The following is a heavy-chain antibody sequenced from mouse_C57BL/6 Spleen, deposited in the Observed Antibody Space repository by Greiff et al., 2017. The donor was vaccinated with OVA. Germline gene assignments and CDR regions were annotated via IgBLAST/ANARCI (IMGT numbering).Heavy chain of an antibody. CDR2: IRNKANGYTT. CDR1: GFTFTDYY. D-gene: IGHD2-1*01. CDR3: ARLGGNYEGYAMDY. Sequence: EVQRVESGGGLVQPGGSLSLSCAASGFTFTDYYMSWVRQPPGKALEWLGFIRNKANGYTTEYSASVKGRFTISRDNFQSILYLQMNALRAEDSATYYCARLGGNYEGYAMDYWGQGTSVTVSS. V-gene: IGHV7-3*01. J-gene: IGHJ4*01.